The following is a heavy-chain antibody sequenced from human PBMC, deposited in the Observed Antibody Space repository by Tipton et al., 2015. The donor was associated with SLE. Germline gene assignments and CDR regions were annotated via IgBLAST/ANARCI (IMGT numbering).Heavy chain of an antibody. D-gene: IGHD3-22*01. CDR1: GGSISSYY. V-gene: IGHV4-59*01. CDR2: IYYSGST. CDR3: ARVDNSGYYCFDD. J-gene: IGHJ4*02. Sequence: LRLSCTVSGGSISSYYWSWIRQPPGKGLEWIGYIYYSGSTNYNPSLRSRVTISVDTSKNQFFLKLDSVTAADTAVYYCARVDNSGYYCFDDWGQGTLVTVSS.